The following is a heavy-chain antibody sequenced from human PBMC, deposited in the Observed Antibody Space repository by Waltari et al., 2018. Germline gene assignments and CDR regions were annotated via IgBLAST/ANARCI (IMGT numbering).Heavy chain of an antibody. CDR2: IIPIFGTA. V-gene: IGHV1-69*01. CDR3: ARDRESDYYGMDV. Sequence: QVQLVQSGAEVKKPGSSVKVSCKASGGTFSSYAISWVRQARGQGLEGMGGIIPIFGTANYAQKCQGRVTITADESTSTAYMGLSSLRSEDTAVYYCARDRESDYYGMDVWGQGTTVTVSS. J-gene: IGHJ6*02. CDR1: GGTFSSYA.